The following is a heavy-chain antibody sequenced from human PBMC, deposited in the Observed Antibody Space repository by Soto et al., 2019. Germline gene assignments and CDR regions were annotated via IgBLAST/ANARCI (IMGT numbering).Heavy chain of an antibody. CDR3: ANFYSSSSYYYYYGMDV. V-gene: IGHV3-43*01. CDR1: GFTFDDYT. J-gene: IGHJ6*02. Sequence: GGSLRLSCAASGFTFDDYTMHWVRQAPGKGLEWVSLISWDGGSTYYADSVKGRFTISRDNSENSLYLQMNSLRTEDTALYYCANFYSSSSYYYYYGMDVWGQGTTVTVSS. D-gene: IGHD6-6*01. CDR2: ISWDGGST.